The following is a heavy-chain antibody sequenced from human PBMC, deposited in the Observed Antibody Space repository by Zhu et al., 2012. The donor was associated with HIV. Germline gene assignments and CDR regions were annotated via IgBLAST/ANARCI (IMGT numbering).Heavy chain of an antibody. CDR1: GGSISSGDYY. CDR3: ARADGSGTYYYYYMDV. CDR2: IHHSGTT. Sequence: QVQLQEPGPGLVKPSQTLSLTCTVSGGSISSGDYYWSWIRQPPGKGLEWIAYIHHSGTTYYNPSLKSRLSISIDTSKNQFSLRLSSVSAADTAVYFCARADGSGTYYYYYMDVWGRGTTGHRLL. D-gene: IGHD3-10*01. J-gene: IGHJ6*03. V-gene: IGHV4-30-4*08.